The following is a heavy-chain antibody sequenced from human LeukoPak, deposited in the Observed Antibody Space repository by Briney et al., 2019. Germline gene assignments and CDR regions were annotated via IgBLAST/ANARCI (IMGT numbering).Heavy chain of an antibody. J-gene: IGHJ5*02. D-gene: IGHD2-2*01. Sequence: GASLRLSCAASGLTVSNAWMSWVRQAPGKGLEWVGRIRSSSDGGTTDYAAPVKSRFTISRDDSENTLFLRMSSLETEDTAVYYCTRMNYARFDPWGQGTLVTVSS. V-gene: IGHV3-15*01. CDR1: GLTVSNAW. CDR2: IRSSSDGGTT. CDR3: TRMNYARFDP.